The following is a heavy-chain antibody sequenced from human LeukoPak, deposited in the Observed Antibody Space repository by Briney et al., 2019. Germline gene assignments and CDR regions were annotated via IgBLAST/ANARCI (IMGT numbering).Heavy chain of an antibody. V-gene: IGHV1-69*13. J-gene: IGHJ2*01. CDR3: ARGDYGDYDWYFDL. Sequence: SVKVSCKASGGTFSSYAISWVRQAPGQGLEWMGGIIPIFGTANYAQKFQGRVTITADESTSTAYMELSSLRSEDTAVYYCARGDYGDYDWYFDLWGRGTLVTVSS. CDR1: GGTFSSYA. CDR2: IIPIFGTA. D-gene: IGHD4-17*01.